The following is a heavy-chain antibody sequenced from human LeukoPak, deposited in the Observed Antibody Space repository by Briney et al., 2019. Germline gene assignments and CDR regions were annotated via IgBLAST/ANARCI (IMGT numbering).Heavy chain of an antibody. J-gene: IGHJ5*02. CDR1: GFTFSSYA. Sequence: GGSPRLSCAASGFTFSSYAMSWVRQAPGKGLEWVSAISGSGGSTYYADSVKGRFTISRDNSKNTLYLQMNSLRAEDTAVYYCAKCRWVTGYLPNWFDPWGQGTLVTASS. D-gene: IGHD3-22*01. CDR3: AKCRWVTGYLPNWFDP. V-gene: IGHV3-23*01. CDR2: ISGSGGST.